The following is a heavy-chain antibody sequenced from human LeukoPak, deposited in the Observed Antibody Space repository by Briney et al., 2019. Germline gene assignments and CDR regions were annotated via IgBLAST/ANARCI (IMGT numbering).Heavy chain of an antibody. V-gene: IGHV4-4*02. D-gene: IGHD2-2*01. J-gene: IGHJ4*02. Sequence: PSGTLSLTCAVSGGSISSSNWWSWVRQPPGKGLEWIGYIYHSGSTYYNPSLKSRVTISVDRSKNQFSLKLSSVTAADTAVYYCAREGCSSTNCYRPYYFDYWGQGTLVTVSS. CDR1: GGSISSSNW. CDR3: AREGCSSTNCYRPYYFDY. CDR2: IYHSGST.